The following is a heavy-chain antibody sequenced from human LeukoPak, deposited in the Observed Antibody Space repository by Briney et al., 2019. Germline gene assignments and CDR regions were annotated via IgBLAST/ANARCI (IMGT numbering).Heavy chain of an antibody. CDR1: GGSISSYY. CDR2: IYYSGST. CDR3: ARRRSGTSSEFDP. Sequence: SETLSLTCTVSGGSISSYYWSWIRQPPGKGLEWIGYIYYSGSTNYNPSLKSRVTISVDTSKDQFSLKLSSVTAADTAVYYCARRRSGTSSEFDPWGQGTLVTVSS. J-gene: IGHJ5*02. V-gene: IGHV4-59*08. D-gene: IGHD6-6*01.